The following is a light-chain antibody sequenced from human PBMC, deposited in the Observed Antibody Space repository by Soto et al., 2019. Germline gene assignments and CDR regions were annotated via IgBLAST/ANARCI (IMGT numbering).Light chain of an antibody. Sequence: EILMPQYPPTVSASVRERVXTXXXAGQSISSRLAWYQQKPGKAPKLLIYDASSLESGVASRFSGSGSGTEFTLTISSLQPDDFAAYYCQQYNNYSRTFGQGTKVDIK. CDR1: QSISSR. J-gene: IGKJ1*01. V-gene: IGKV1-5*01. CDR3: QQYNNYSRT. CDR2: DAS.